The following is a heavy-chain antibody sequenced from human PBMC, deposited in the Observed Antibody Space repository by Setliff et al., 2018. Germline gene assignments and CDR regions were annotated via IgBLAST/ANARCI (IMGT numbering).Heavy chain of an antibody. J-gene: IGHJ4*02. CDR1: DFTFSNYW. CDR2: IKQDGSQT. V-gene: IGHV3-7*03. CDR3: ATYKRSSSFEY. Sequence: GGSLRLSCTASDFTFSNYWMDWVRQSPEKGLEWVANIKQDGSQTYYLDSVRGRFTISRDNAKNSLYLQMNSPRAEDTAVYYCATYKRSSSFEYWGQGSLVTVSS. D-gene: IGHD6-6*01.